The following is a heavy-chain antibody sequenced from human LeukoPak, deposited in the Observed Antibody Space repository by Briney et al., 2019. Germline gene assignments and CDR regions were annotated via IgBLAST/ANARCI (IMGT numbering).Heavy chain of an antibody. V-gene: IGHV1-2*02. J-gene: IGHJ4*02. CDR2: INPNSGGT. D-gene: IGHD4-17*01. Sequence: ASVKVSCKASGYTFTGYYMHWVRQAPGQGLEWMGWINPNSGGTNYAQKFQGRVTVTRDTSISTAYMELSRLRSDDTAVYYCARGPTVTTIKPDDYWGQGTLVTVSS. CDR3: ARGPTVTTIKPDDY. CDR1: GYTFTGYY.